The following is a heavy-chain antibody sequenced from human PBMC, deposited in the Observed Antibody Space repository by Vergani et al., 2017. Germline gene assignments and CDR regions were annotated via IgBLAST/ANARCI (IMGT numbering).Heavy chain of an antibody. CDR3: VRDVRVSHA. V-gene: IGHV3-21*01. J-gene: IGHJ3*01. Sequence: EVQMVESGGGLVKPGGSLRLSCVASGFTFSHYSMNWVRQAPGKGLEWVSSISGNKDAVYYADSVKGRLTISRDNAKNSLYLDMTSLRDEGTAVYYCVRDVRVSHAWGQGTLVAVSS. CDR1: GFTFSHYS. CDR2: ISGNKDAV.